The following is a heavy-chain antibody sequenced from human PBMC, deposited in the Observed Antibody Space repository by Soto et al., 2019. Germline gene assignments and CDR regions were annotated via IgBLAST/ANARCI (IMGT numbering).Heavy chain of an antibody. J-gene: IGHJ4*02. CDR3: ARSLNNWRPLDY. Sequence: PGGALRVSCSASGFTFSSYWMSRVRQAPGKGLEWVANIKQDGSEKYYVDSVKGRFTISRDNAKNSLYLQMNSLRAEDTAVYYCARSLNNWRPLDYWGQGTLVTVSS. V-gene: IGHV3-7*01. CDR1: GFTFSSYW. D-gene: IGHD1-20*01. CDR2: IKQDGSEK.